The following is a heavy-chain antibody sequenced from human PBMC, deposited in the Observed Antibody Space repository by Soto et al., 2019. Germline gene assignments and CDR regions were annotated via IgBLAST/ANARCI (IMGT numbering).Heavy chain of an antibody. V-gene: IGHV3-20*01. CDR3: ARRPNYDYIWGSYRHNGYYFDY. J-gene: IGHJ4*02. Sequence: EVQLVESGGGVVRPGGSLRLSCAASGFTFDDYGMSWVRQAPGKGLEWVSGINWNGGSTGYADSVKGRFTISRDNAKNSLDLQMNSLRAEDTALYHGARRPNYDYIWGSYRHNGYYFDYWGQGTLVTVSS. CDR1: GFTFDDYG. D-gene: IGHD3-16*02. CDR2: INWNGGST.